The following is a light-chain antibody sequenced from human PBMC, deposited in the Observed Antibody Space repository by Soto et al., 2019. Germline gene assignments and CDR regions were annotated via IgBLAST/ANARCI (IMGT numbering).Light chain of an antibody. V-gene: IGKV2-28*01. Sequence: IVMTQSPLSLPVTPGEPPSISCRSTQILLHSNGYNYLDWYLQKPGQSPQXLIYLGSNRASGVPDRFSASGSGTDFTLKISKVEAEDVGVYYCMQALQTPITFGQGTRLEIK. CDR3: MQALQTPIT. J-gene: IGKJ5*01. CDR1: QILLHSNGYNY. CDR2: LGS.